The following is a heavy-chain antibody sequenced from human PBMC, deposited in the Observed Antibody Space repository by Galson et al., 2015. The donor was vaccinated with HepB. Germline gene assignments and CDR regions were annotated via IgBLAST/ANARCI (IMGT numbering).Heavy chain of an antibody. CDR3: ATPIALYGSVPFDY. CDR2: ISYDGSNK. J-gene: IGHJ4*02. V-gene: IGHV3-30*03. D-gene: IGHD3-10*01. CDR1: GFTFSSYG. Sequence: SLRLSCAASGFTFSSYGMHWVRQAPGKGLEWVAVISYDGSNKYYANSVKGRFTISRDNSKNTLYLQMNSLRAEDTAVYYCATPIALYGSVPFDYWGQGTLVTVSS.